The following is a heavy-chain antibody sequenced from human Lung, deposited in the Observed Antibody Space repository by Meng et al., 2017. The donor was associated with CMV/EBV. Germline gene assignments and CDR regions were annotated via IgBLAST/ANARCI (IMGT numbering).Heavy chain of an antibody. J-gene: IGHJ4*02. CDR3: ARDLDIVVASAFDY. D-gene: IGHD2-21*01. CDR2: ISTSNGYT. CDR1: GYTFTNYA. V-gene: IGHV1-18*01. Sequence: QVQLVQSGAEVKKPGASVKVSCKASGYTFTNYAITWVRQAPGQGLGWMGWISTSNGYTFYAQKFQGRVTMTTDTSTTTAYMELRSLRSDDTAVYYCARDLDIVVASAFDYWGQGTLVTVSS.